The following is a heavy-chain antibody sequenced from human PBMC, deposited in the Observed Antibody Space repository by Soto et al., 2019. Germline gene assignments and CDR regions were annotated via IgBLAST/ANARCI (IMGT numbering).Heavy chain of an antibody. CDR1: GYTFTSYG. V-gene: IGHV1-18*01. CDR3: ATDMYSSGWYYEY. CDR2: ISAYNGNT. J-gene: IGHJ4*02. D-gene: IGHD6-19*01. Sequence: QVQLVQSGAEVKKPGASVKVSCKASGYTFTSYGISWVRQAPGQGVEWMGWISAYNGNTNYAHKVQGRVTMTTDTSTSTTYLELRSLRSDDTALYYCATDMYSSGWYYEYWGQESLVTVSS.